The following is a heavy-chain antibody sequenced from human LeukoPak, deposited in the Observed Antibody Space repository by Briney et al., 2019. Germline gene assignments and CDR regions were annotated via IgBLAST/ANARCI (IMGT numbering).Heavy chain of an antibody. V-gene: IGHV4-39*01. CDR3: AKITIFSRFDP. J-gene: IGHJ5*02. CDR1: GGSISSSSYY. D-gene: IGHD3-9*01. Sequence: SETLSLTCTVSGGSISSSSYYWGWIRQPPGKGLEWIGRIYYSGSTYYNPSLKSRFTISVDTSKNQFSLKLSSVTAADTAVYYCAKITIFSRFDPWGQGTLVTVSS. CDR2: IYYSGST.